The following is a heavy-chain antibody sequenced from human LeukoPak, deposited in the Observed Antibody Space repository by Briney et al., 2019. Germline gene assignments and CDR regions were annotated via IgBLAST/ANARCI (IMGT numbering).Heavy chain of an antibody. D-gene: IGHD6-6*01. J-gene: IGHJ5*02. Sequence: GASVKVSCKASGYTFTSYGISWVRQAPGQGLEWMGWISAYSGNTNYAQKLQGRVTMTTDTSTSTAYMELRSLRSDDTAVYYCARDTGIAARRAFDPWGQGTLVTVSS. CDR2: ISAYSGNT. CDR1: GYTFTSYG. CDR3: ARDTGIAARRAFDP. V-gene: IGHV1-18*01.